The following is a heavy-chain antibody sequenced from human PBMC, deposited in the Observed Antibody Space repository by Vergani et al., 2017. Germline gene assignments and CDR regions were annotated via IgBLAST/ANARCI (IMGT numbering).Heavy chain of an antibody. J-gene: IGHJ4*02. D-gene: IGHD3-10*01. V-gene: IGHV4-4*02. CDR1: GGSISSSNW. CDR2: IYHSGST. CDR3: ARVSPGFWELLDAPFDY. Sequence: QVQLQESGPGLVKPSGTLSLTCAVSGGSISSSNWWSWVRQPPGKGLEWIGEIYHSGSTNYNPSLKSRVTISVDKSKNQFSLKLSSVTAADTAVYYCARVSPGFWELLDAPFDYWGQGTLVTVSS.